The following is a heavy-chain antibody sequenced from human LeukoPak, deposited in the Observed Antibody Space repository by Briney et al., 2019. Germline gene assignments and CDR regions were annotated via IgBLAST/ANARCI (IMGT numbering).Heavy chain of an antibody. CDR1: GFTFSSYW. CDR3: AREGIAVSHGFDP. D-gene: IGHD6-19*01. Sequence: GGSLRLSCAASGFTFSSYWMHWVRQAPGKGLVWVSRINSDGSSTSYADSVKGRFTISRDNAKNTLYLQMNSLRVKDTAVYYCAREGIAVSHGFDPWGQGTLVTVSS. V-gene: IGHV3-74*01. CDR2: INSDGSST. J-gene: IGHJ5*02.